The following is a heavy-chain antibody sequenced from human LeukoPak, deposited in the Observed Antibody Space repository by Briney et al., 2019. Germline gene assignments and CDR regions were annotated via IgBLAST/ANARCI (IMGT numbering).Heavy chain of an antibody. J-gene: IGHJ3*02. CDR3: ARDKIRFLESRAFDI. V-gene: IGHV1-69*01. Sequence: VSCKASGGTFSSYAISWVRQAPGQGLEWMGGIIPIFGTANYAQKFQGRVTITADESTSTAYMELSSLRSEDTAVYYCARDKIRFLESRAFDIWGQGTMVTVSS. CDR1: GGTFSSYA. CDR2: IIPIFGTA. D-gene: IGHD3-3*01.